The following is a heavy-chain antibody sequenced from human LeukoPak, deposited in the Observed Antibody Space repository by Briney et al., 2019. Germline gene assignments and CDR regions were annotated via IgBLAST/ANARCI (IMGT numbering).Heavy chain of an antibody. V-gene: IGHV4-34*01. Sequence: PSEALSLTCAVYGGSFSGYYWSWIRQPPGKGLEWIGEINHSGSPNYNPSLKSPVILSVETSKNQFYVKLNSVTAADTAVYYCARHYGPWGQGTLVTVSS. CDR2: INHSGSP. J-gene: IGHJ5*02. D-gene: IGHD3-16*01. CDR3: ARHYGP. CDR1: GGSFSGYY.